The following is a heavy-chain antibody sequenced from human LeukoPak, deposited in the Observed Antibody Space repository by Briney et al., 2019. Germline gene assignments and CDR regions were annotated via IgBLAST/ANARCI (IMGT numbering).Heavy chain of an antibody. Sequence: ASVKVSCKASGYTFSSYAMHWVRQAPGQRLEWMGWINAGNGNTKYSQKFQGRVTMTTDTSTSTAYMELRSLRSDDTAVYYCARDYSSGWYGAFDIWGQGTMVTASS. J-gene: IGHJ3*02. CDR3: ARDYSSGWYGAFDI. CDR2: INAGNGNT. V-gene: IGHV1-3*01. CDR1: GYTFSSYA. D-gene: IGHD6-19*01.